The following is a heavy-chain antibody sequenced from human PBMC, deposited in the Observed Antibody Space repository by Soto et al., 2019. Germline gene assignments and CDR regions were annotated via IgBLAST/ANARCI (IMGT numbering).Heavy chain of an antibody. V-gene: IGHV3-48*03. CDR3: TRVRDSNDY. CDR1: GFTFSSYE. J-gene: IGHJ4*02. Sequence: PGGSLRLSCVGSGFTFSSYEMNWVRQAPGKGLEWVSNIRSSGRSINYADSVKGRFTISRDNAKNSLYLQMNSLRAEDTAVYYCTRVRDSNDYWGQGTLVIVSS. CDR2: IRSSGRSI. D-gene: IGHD3-22*01.